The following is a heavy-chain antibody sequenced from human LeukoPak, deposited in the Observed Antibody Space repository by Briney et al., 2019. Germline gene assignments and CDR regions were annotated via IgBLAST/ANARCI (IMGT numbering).Heavy chain of an antibody. CDR3: LRGADGYGVFDY. Sequence: PGGSLRLSCAASGFTFSSYWMHWARQAPGKGLVWVSRINSVGSTTNYADSVRGRFTVSRDNAKNTLYLQLNSLTVEDTAVYYRLRGADGYGVFDYWGQGSLVTVSA. V-gene: IGHV3-74*01. J-gene: IGHJ4*02. CDR2: INSVGSTT. CDR1: GFTFSSYW. D-gene: IGHD5-24*01.